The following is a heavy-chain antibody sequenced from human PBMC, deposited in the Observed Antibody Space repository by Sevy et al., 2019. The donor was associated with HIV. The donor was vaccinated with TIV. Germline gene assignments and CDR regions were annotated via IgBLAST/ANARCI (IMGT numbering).Heavy chain of an antibody. J-gene: IGHJ4*02. Sequence: GGSLRLSCTASGFTFATYAMTWVRQGPRKGLEWVSSITGSGGASYYADSVKGRFTTSRDSSRNIVTLQMNGLRVEDTAVYYCVKARFVGSGWAGNCDYWGQGAMVTVSS. CDR2: ITGSGGAS. V-gene: IGHV3-23*01. D-gene: IGHD6-25*01. CDR1: GFTFATYA. CDR3: VKARFVGSGWAGNCDY.